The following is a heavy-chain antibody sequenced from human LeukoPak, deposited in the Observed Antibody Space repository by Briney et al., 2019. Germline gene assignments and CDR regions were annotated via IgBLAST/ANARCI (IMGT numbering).Heavy chain of an antibody. CDR1: GYTFTSYG. Sequence: ASVKVSCTASGYTFTSYGISWVRQAPGQGLEGMGWISAYNGNTNYAQKLQGRVTMTTDTSTSTAYMELRSLRSDDTAVYYCARDQACSGGSCYSGAGDWFDPWGQGTLVTVSS. D-gene: IGHD2-15*01. J-gene: IGHJ5*02. CDR3: ARDQACSGGSCYSGAGDWFDP. V-gene: IGHV1-18*01. CDR2: ISAYNGNT.